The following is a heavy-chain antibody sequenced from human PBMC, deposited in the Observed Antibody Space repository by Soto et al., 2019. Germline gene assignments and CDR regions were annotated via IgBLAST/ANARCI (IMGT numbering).Heavy chain of an antibody. J-gene: IGHJ3*02. CDR1: GGSISSYY. CDR3: ARVWGDALDI. Sequence: QVQLQESGPGLVKPSETLSLTCTVSGGSISSYYWSWIRQPPGKGLEWIGYIYYSGSTNYNPSLESRVTLSVATTKDPFTLKLSSLTAADTAVYYSARVWGDALDIWGQGTMVTVSS. CDR2: IYYSGST. D-gene: IGHD1-26*01. V-gene: IGHV4-59*01.